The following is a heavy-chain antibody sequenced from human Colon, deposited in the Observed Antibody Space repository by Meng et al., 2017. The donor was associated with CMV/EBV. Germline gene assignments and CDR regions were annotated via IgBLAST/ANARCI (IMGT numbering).Heavy chain of an antibody. CDR1: GDSISSYY. V-gene: IGHV4-4*07. D-gene: IGHD3-16*01. Sequence: SETLSLTCTVSGDSISSYYWSWIRQPAGKGLEWIGRIYTSGGANYNPSLKSRVIMSIDTSQNQFSLRLTSVTAADTAVYFCAREGAGRALDYWGQGTLVTAPQ. CDR2: IYTSGGA. CDR3: AREGAGRALDY. J-gene: IGHJ4*02.